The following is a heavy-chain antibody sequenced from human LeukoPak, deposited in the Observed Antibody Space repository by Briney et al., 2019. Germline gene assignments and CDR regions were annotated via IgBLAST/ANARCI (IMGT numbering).Heavy chain of an antibody. CDR1: GYTFTRYY. CDR2: INPNRVGT. Sequence: ASVKVSSKASGYTFTRYYMHWVRHTPGHGLEWRGWINPNRVGTNYAQKLQGRVTMTRDTSISTAYMELSRLRSDDTAVYYCARDLDDYVWGSYREGDYYGMDVWGQGTTVTVSS. D-gene: IGHD3-16*02. V-gene: IGHV1-2*02. J-gene: IGHJ6*02. CDR3: ARDLDDYVWGSYREGDYYGMDV.